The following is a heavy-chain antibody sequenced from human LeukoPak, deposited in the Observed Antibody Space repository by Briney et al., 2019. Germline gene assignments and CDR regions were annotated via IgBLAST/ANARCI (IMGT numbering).Heavy chain of an antibody. D-gene: IGHD6-6*01. J-gene: IGHJ4*02. CDR3: ARAYSSSSGRPFDY. V-gene: IGHV4-59*11. CDR2: IYYTGTT. CDR1: GGSISSHY. Sequence: SETLSLTCSVSGGSISSHYWSWIRQPPGKELEWIGYIYYTGTTNYKPSLKSRGTISVDTSKNQFSLNLTSVTAADTAVYYCARAYSSSSGRPFDYWGQGTLVTVSS.